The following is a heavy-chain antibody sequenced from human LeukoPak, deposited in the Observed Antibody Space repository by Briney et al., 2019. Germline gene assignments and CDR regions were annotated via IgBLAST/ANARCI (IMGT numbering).Heavy chain of an antibody. D-gene: IGHD3-10*01. Sequence: PGGSLRLSCTASGFTLSSYAMSWVRQAPGKGLEWIGRIKSKTDGETTNYAEPVRGRFTISRDDSKSAVYLQMNSLKIEDTAVYYCTTDLGTYYHGSQRLIPIDYWGQGTLVTVSS. V-gene: IGHV3-15*01. CDR1: GFTLSSYA. CDR2: IKSKTDGETT. CDR3: TTDLGTYYHGSQRLIPIDY. J-gene: IGHJ4*02.